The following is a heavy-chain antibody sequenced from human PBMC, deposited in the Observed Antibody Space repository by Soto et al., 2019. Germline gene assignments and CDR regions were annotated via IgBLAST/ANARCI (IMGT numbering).Heavy chain of an antibody. V-gene: IGHV4-59*01. CDR3: ARERPYYGFDY. CDR2: VHYSGST. J-gene: IGHJ4*01. CDR1: SDSISRYY. D-gene: IGHD3-22*01. Sequence: QVQLQESGPGLVKPSETLSLTCTVSSDSISRYYWSWIRQPPGKGLEWIGYVHYSGSTSYNPSLKGRVAISLDTSKNQFSLNVSSVTAADAAVYFCARERPYYGFDYWGHGTLVTVSS.